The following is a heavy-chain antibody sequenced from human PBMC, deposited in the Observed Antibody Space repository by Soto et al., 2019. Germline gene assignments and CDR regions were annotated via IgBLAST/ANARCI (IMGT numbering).Heavy chain of an antibody. V-gene: IGHV4-30-4*01. CDR1: GGSISSGDYY. CDR3: ARVGNQPLLYGIIDY. D-gene: IGHD2-2*02. J-gene: IGHJ4*02. CDR2: IYYSGST. Sequence: SETLSLTCTVSGGSISSGDYYWSWIRQPPGKGLEWIGYIYYSGSTYYNPSLKSRVTISVDTSKNQFSLKLSSVTAADTAVYYCARVGNQPLLYGIIDYWRQGTLVTVSS.